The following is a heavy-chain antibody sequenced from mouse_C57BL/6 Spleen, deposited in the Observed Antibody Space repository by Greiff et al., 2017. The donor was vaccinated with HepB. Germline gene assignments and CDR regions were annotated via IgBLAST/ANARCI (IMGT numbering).Heavy chain of an antibody. Sequence: VQLQQSGPELVKPGASVKISCKASGYAFSSSWMNWVKQRPGKGLEWIGRIYPGDGDTNYNGKFKGKATLTADKSSSTAYMQRSSLTSEDSAVYCCARGYGRSYWGQGTTLTVSS. V-gene: IGHV1-82*01. CDR3: ARGYGRSY. CDR2: IYPGDGDT. J-gene: IGHJ2*01. D-gene: IGHD1-1*01. CDR1: GYAFSSSW.